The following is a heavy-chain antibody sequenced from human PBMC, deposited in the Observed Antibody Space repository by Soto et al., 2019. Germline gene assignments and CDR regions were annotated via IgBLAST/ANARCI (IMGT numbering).Heavy chain of an antibody. J-gene: IGHJ6*03. Sequence: GGSLRLSCAASGFTVSSNYMSWVRQAPGKGLEWVSVIYSGGSTYYADSVKGRFTISRHNSKNTLYLQMNSLRAEDTAVYYCARDGPPPMVRGVREDMDVWGKGTTVTVSS. CDR1: GFTVSSNY. D-gene: IGHD3-10*01. CDR2: IYSGGST. CDR3: ARDGPPPMVRGVREDMDV. V-gene: IGHV3-53*04.